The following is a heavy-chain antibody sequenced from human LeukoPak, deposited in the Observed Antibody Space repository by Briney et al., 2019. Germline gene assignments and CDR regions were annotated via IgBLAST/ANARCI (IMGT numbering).Heavy chain of an antibody. CDR3: AKGIRLLPFDY. V-gene: IGHV3-23*01. J-gene: IGHJ4*02. D-gene: IGHD3-22*01. CDR2: ISGSGGST. Sequence: PGGSLRLSCAASGFTFSDYGINWVRQAPGKGLEWVSAISGSGGSTYYADSVKGRFTISRDNSKNTLYLQMNSLRAEDTAVYYCAKGIRLLPFDYWGQGTLVTVSS. CDR1: GFTFSDYG.